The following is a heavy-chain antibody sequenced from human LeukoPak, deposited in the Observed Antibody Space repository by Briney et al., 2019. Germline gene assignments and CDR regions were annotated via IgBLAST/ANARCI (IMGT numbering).Heavy chain of an antibody. D-gene: IGHD3-3*01. Sequence: GGSLRLSCAASGFDFSSYGMHWVRQAPGKGLEWVAYIHYDSTTEDYADSVQGRFTISRDNSKNTLYLQMNSLRPEDTALYYCVRDFEWSFDTWDQGTLVTVSS. CDR2: IHYDSTTE. CDR3: VRDFEWSFDT. CDR1: GFDFSSYG. J-gene: IGHJ4*02. V-gene: IGHV3-30*02.